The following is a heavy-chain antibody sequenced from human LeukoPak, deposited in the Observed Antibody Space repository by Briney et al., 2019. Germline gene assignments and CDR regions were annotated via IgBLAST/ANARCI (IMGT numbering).Heavy chain of an antibody. CDR3: ARIPRIAAAGMDY. J-gene: IGHJ4*02. D-gene: IGHD6-13*01. V-gene: IGHV4-59*01. Sequence: SETLSLTCTVSGGSISSYYWSWIRQPPGKGLEWIGYIYYSGSTNYNPSLKSRVTISVDTSKNQFSLKLSSVTAADTAVYYCARIPRIAAAGMDYWGQGTLVTVSS. CDR2: IYYSGST. CDR1: GGSISSYY.